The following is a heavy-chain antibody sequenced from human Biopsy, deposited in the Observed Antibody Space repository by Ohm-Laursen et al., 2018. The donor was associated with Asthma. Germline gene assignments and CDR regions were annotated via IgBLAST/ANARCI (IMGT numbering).Heavy chain of an antibody. CDR3: ARDLGIVGATPDGFNI. Sequence: TLSLTCSVYGGSISSFYWSWIRQSPEKGLGWVGYVYSSGSTYYNPSLDSRVMISLDTSKNQFSLSLSSVTAADTAVYFCARDLGIVGATPDGFNIWGQGTLVTVSS. J-gene: IGHJ3*02. D-gene: IGHD1-26*01. CDR2: VYSSGST. V-gene: IGHV4-4*08. CDR1: GGSISSFY.